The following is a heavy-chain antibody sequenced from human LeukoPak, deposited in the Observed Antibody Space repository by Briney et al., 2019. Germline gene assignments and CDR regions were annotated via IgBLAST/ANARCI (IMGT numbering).Heavy chain of an antibody. D-gene: IGHD1-14*01. Sequence: SETLSLTCAVYGGSFSGYYWSWIRQPPGKGLEWIGSIYYSGSTYYNPFLKSRVTISVDTSKNQFSLKLSSVTAADTAVYYCARQELLTGYYWGQGTLVTVSS. CDR3: ARQELLTGYY. CDR1: GGSFSGYY. J-gene: IGHJ4*02. CDR2: IYYSGST. V-gene: IGHV4-34*01.